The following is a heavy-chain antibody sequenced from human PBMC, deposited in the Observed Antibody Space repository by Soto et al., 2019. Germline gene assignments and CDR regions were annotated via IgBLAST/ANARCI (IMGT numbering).Heavy chain of an antibody. Sequence: ASVKVSCKASGYTFTGYYIHWVREAPGQGLEWMGWINPQTGGTSYAQKFQGRVTLSRDTSINTAYLELSRLRSDDAAVYFCARERYQVISDGMDVWGQGTTVTVSS. CDR2: INPQTGGT. CDR1: GYTFTGYY. V-gene: IGHV1-2*02. D-gene: IGHD2-2*01. CDR3: ARERYQVISDGMDV. J-gene: IGHJ6*02.